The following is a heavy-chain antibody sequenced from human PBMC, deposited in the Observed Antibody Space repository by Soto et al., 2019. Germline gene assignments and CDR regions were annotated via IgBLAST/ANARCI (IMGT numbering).Heavy chain of an antibody. CDR3: ARELEGGVFDI. D-gene: IGHD2-8*02. V-gene: IGHV4-30-4*01. CDR2: LSYTGST. Sequence: PSETLPLSCTVSGGPVRYAYCYWTWIPQPPGKGLEWMGYLSYTGSTYYNPSLRNRASISLDESSNHLSLRLSPVTAADTAVYYCARELEGGVFDIWGRGTLVTVSS. J-gene: IGHJ3*02. CDR1: GGPVRYAYCY.